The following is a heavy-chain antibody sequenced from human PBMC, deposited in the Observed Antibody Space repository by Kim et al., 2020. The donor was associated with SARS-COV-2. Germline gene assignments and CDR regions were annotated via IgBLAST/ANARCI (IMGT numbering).Heavy chain of an antibody. Sequence: GGSLRLSCAASGFTFSSYAMSWVRQAPGKGLEWVSAISGSGGGTYYADSVKGRVTISRDNSKNTLYLQMNSLRAEDTAVYYCAKHDPEKKYDMLTDFDYWGQGTLVTVSS. CDR3: AKHDPEKKYDMLTDFDY. CDR2: ISGSGGGT. D-gene: IGHD3-9*01. CDR1: GFTFSSYA. J-gene: IGHJ4*02. V-gene: IGHV3-23*01.